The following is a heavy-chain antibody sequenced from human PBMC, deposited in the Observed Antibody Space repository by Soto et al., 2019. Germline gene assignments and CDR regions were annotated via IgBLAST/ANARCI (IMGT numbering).Heavy chain of an antibody. CDR2: ISGSGTST. CDR1: GFTFSGDA. D-gene: IGHD5-12*01. V-gene: IGHV3-23*01. CDR3: ERERGSGYDSEAVDI. Sequence: GGSLRLSCAASGFTFSGDAMSWVRQAPGKGRRWISSISGSGTSTYYADSVKGRFTISRDNSKNTLYLQMNSLRAEDTAVYFCERERGSGYDSEAVDIWGQGTMVTVSS. J-gene: IGHJ3*02.